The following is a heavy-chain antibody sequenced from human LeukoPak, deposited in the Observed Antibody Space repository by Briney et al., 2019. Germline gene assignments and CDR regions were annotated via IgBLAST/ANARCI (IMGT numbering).Heavy chain of an antibody. Sequence: ASVKVSCKASGYTFTSYYIHWVRQAPGQGLEWMGIINPSGGSTSYAQKFQGRVTMTRDTSTSTVYMELSSLRSEDTAVYYCAKPGSSRGIAGRRPTKYYFDYWGQGTLVTVSS. CDR2: INPSGGST. CDR1: GYTFTSYY. D-gene: IGHD6-6*01. J-gene: IGHJ4*02. CDR3: AKPGSSRGIAGRRPTKYYFDY. V-gene: IGHV1-46*01.